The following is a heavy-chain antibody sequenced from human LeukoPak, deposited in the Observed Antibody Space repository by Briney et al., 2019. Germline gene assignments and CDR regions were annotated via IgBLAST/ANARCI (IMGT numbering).Heavy chain of an antibody. Sequence: GGSLRLSCAASGLIFSDAWMTWVRQAPGKGLEWVSVIYSGGSTYYADSVKGRFTISRDNSKNTLYLQMNSLRAEDTAVYYCARDREGGLVDYWGQGTLVTVSS. J-gene: IGHJ4*02. CDR3: ARDREGGLVDY. CDR1: GLIFSDAW. D-gene: IGHD1-26*01. CDR2: IYSGGST. V-gene: IGHV3-53*01.